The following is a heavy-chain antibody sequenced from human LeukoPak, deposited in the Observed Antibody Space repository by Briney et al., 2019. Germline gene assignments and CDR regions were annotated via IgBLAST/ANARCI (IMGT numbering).Heavy chain of an antibody. D-gene: IGHD3-22*01. CDR1: GGTFSSYA. CDR2: IIPIFGIA. Sequence: SVKVSCKASGGTFSSYAISWVRQAPGQGLEWMGRIIPIFGIANYAQKFQGRVAITADKSTSTAYMELSSLRSEDTAVYYCARYYYDSSGFSQTFFDYWGQGTLVTVSS. CDR3: ARYYYDSSGFSQTFFDY. V-gene: IGHV1-69*04. J-gene: IGHJ4*02.